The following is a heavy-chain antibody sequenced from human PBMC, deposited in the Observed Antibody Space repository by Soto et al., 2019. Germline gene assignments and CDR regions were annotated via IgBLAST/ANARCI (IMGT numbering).Heavy chain of an antibody. CDR1: GGTFSSYT. V-gene: IGHV1-69*13. J-gene: IGHJ4*02. D-gene: IGHD3-10*01. CDR3: ARVVSDYYGSGSYSH. CDR2: IIPIFGTA. Sequence: SVKVSCKASGGTFSSYTISWVRQAPGQGLEWMGGIIPIFGTANYAQKFQGRVTITADESTSTAYMELSSLRSEDAAVYYCARVVSDYYGSGSYSHWRQGTLVTVSS.